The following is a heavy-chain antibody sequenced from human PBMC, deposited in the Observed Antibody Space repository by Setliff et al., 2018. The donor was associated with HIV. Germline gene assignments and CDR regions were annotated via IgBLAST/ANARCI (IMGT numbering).Heavy chain of an antibody. D-gene: IGHD3-22*01. CDR3: ARLHYYDRSGLTVGAFDI. CDR2: IYYSGST. V-gene: IGHV4-59*08. CDR1: GGSISSYY. Sequence: TCTVSGGSISSYYWSWIRQPPGKGLEWIGYIYYSGSTNYNPSLKSRVTISVDTSKNQFSLKLSSVTAADTAVYYCARLHYYDRSGLTVGAFDIWGQGTMVTVS. J-gene: IGHJ3*02.